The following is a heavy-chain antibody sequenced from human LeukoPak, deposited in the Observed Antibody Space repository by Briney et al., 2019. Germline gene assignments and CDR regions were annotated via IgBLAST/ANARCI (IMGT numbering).Heavy chain of an antibody. Sequence: GGSLRLSCAASGFTFSSYAMSWVRQAPGKGLEWVSAISGSGGSTYYADSVKGRFTISRVNSKNTLYLQMNSLRAEDTAVYYCAKGFYDFWSGYYTVDYWGQGTLVTVSS. J-gene: IGHJ4*02. V-gene: IGHV3-23*01. CDR1: GFTFSSYA. D-gene: IGHD3-3*01. CDR2: ISGSGGST. CDR3: AKGFYDFWSGYYTVDY.